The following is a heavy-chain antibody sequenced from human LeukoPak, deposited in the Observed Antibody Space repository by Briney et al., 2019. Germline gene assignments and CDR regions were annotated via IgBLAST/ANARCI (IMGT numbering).Heavy chain of an antibody. J-gene: IGHJ2*01. Sequence: GGSLRLSCVASGFTLSNYAMSWARQAPGKGLEWVSGISSSGGNTYYADSVKGRFTISRDSSKNTLSLQMNTLRAEDTAIYYCAKDRTVGASYWYFDLWGRGTLVTVSS. V-gene: IGHV3-23*01. D-gene: IGHD1-26*01. CDR3: AKDRTVGASYWYFDL. CDR1: GFTLSNYA. CDR2: ISSSGGNT.